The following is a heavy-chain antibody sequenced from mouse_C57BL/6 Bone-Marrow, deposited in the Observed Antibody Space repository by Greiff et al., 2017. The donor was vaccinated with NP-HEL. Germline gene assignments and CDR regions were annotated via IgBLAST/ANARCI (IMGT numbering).Heavy chain of an antibody. V-gene: IGHV7-1*01. D-gene: IGHD1-1*01. CDR3: ARDADYYGSRPYWYFDV. Sequence: EVKLMESGGGLVQSGRSLRLSCATSGFTFSDFYMEWVRQAPGKGLEWIAASRNKANDYTTEYSESVKGRFIVSRDTSQSILYLQMNALRAEDTAIYYCARDADYYGSRPYWYFDVWGTGTTVTVSS. CDR2: SRNKANDYTT. CDR1: GFTFSDFY. J-gene: IGHJ1*03.